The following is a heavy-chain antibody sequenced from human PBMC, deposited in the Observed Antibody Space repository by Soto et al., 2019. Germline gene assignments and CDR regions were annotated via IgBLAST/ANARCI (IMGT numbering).Heavy chain of an antibody. CDR3: ARHQIKDYGDYGAFDI. D-gene: IGHD4-17*01. J-gene: IGHJ3*02. V-gene: IGHV4-39*01. Sequence: SETLSLTCTVSGGSISSSSYYWGWIRQPPGEGLEWIGSIYYSGSTYYNPSLKSRVTISVDTSKNQFSLKLSSVTAADTAVYYCARHQIKDYGDYGAFDIWGQGTMVTVSS. CDR1: GGSISSSSYY. CDR2: IYYSGST.